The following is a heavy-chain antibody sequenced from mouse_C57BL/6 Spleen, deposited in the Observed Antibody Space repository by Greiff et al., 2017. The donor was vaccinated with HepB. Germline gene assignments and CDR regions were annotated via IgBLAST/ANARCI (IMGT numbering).Heavy chain of an antibody. D-gene: IGHD2-4*01. Sequence: EXQVVESGGGLVKPGGSLKLSCAASGFTFSDYGMHWVRQAPEKGLEWVAYISSGSSTIYYADTVKGRFTISRDNAKNTLFLQMTSLRSEDKAMYYSASGGSDYSWLAYWGQGTLVTVSA. CDR1: GFTFSDYG. J-gene: IGHJ3*01. CDR3: ASGGSDYSWLAY. V-gene: IGHV5-17*01. CDR2: ISSGSSTI.